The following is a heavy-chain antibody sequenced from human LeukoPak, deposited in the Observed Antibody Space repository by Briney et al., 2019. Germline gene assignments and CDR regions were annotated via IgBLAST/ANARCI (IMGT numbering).Heavy chain of an antibody. V-gene: IGHV1-24*01. CDR2: FDPEDGET. D-gene: IGHD1-20*01. Sequence: ASVKVSCKVSGYTLTELSMHWVRQAPGKGLEWMGGFDPEDGETIYAQKFQGRVTMTEDTSTDTAYMELSSLRSEDTAVYYCATDQENNWNPRAAFDIRGQGTMVTVSS. CDR3: ATDQENNWNPRAAFDI. CDR1: GYTLTELS. J-gene: IGHJ3*02.